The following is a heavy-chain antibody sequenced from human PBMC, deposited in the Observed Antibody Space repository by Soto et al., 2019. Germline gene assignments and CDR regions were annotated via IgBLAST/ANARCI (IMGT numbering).Heavy chain of an antibody. CDR3: ARDAAAGTFKIDYYYYMDV. D-gene: IGHD6-13*01. CDR1: GFTFSSYG. CDR2: ISSSSSYI. V-gene: IGHV3-21*01. J-gene: IGHJ6*03. Sequence: GGSLRLSCAASGFTFSSYGMHWVRQAPGKGLEWVSSISSSSSYIYYADSVKGRFTISRDNAKNSLYLQMNSLRAEDTAVYYCARDAAAGTFKIDYYYYMDVWGKGTTVTSP.